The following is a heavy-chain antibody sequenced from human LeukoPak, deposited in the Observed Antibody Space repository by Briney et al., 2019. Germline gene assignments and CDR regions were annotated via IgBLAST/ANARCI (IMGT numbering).Heavy chain of an antibody. J-gene: IGHJ3*02. D-gene: IGHD3-10*01. Sequence: AGGSLRLSCAASGFTFSSYGMHWVRQAPGKGLEWVAVISYDGSNKYYADSVKGRFTISRDNSKNTLYLQMNSLRAEDTGVYYCEKTLKYSHLWFGELFAPFDAFDIWGQGTMVTVSS. CDR2: ISYDGSNK. CDR1: GFTFSSYG. CDR3: EKTLKYSHLWFGELFAPFDAFDI. V-gene: IGHV3-30*18.